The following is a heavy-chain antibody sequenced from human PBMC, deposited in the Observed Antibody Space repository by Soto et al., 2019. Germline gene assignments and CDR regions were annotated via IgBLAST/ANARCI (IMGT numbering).Heavy chain of an antibody. CDR1: GFTFSAYV. V-gene: IGHV3-23*01. J-gene: IGHJ4*02. Sequence: PGGSLRLSCAASGFTFSAYVMSWVRQAPGKGLEWVSSITSSGGGTYYADSVKGRFTISRDNSKNTLYLQMNSLRAEDTAVYYCAKDQGGIDYWGQGTLVTVSS. CDR3: AKDQGGIDY. CDR2: ITSSGGGT.